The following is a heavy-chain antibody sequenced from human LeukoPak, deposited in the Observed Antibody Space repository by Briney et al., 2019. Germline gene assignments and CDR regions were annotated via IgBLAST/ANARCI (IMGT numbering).Heavy chain of an antibody. CDR1: GFTFSDYY. D-gene: IGHD3-3*01. J-gene: IGHJ6*03. Sequence: GGSLRLSCAASGFTFSDYYMSWIRQAPGKGLQWVSYISSSGRTIYYADSVKGRFTISRDNAKNSLYLQMNSLRAEDTAVYYCARAGTYDFWSGPENYYYYMDVWGKGTTVTVSS. CDR3: ARAGTYDFWSGPENYYYYMDV. CDR2: ISSSGRTI. V-gene: IGHV3-11*01.